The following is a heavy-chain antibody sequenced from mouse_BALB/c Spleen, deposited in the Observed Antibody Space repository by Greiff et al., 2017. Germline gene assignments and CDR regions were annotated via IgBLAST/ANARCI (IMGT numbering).Heavy chain of an antibody. D-gene: IGHD3-3*01. Sequence: EVKLVESGGGLVQPGGSRKLSCAASGFTFSSFGMHWVRQAPEKGLEWVAYISSGSSTIYYADTVKGRFTISRDNPKNTLFLQMTSLRSEDTAMYYCARGGGRDWYFDVWGAGTTVTVSS. CDR1: GFTFSSFG. V-gene: IGHV5-17*02. CDR3: ARGGGRDWYFDV. CDR2: ISSGSSTI. J-gene: IGHJ1*01.